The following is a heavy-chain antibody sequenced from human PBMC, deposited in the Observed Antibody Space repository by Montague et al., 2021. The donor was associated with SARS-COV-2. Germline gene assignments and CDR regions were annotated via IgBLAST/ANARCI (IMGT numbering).Heavy chain of an antibody. D-gene: IGHD3-16*02. J-gene: IGHJ3*02. CDR1: GFTFSNYD. CDR3: TRGYRSIVGDGLDI. V-gene: IGHV3-48*03. CDR2: ISTSAYTT. Sequence: SLRLSCAASGFTFSNYDMNWVRQAPGKGPEWISYISTSAYTTSYAGSVKGRFTISRDNGKNSLYLQMNSLRVEDTAVYYCTRGYRSIVGDGLDIWGQGTKVTVSS.